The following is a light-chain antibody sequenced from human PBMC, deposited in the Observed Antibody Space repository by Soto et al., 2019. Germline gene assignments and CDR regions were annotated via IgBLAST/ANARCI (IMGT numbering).Light chain of an antibody. V-gene: IGKV3-15*01. Sequence: EIVMTQSPATLSVSPWEIATLSCRASQSVSSNYLAWYQPKPVQAPRLLIYGASTRATGLPARFSGSGSGTDFTLTISSLQSEDFAVYSCQQYNTWPPITYGQGTRLEI. J-gene: IGKJ5*01. CDR1: QSVSSN. CDR3: QQYNTWPPIT. CDR2: GAS.